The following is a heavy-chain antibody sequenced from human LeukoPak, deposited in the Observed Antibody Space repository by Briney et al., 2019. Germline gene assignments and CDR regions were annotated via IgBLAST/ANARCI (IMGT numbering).Heavy chain of an antibody. D-gene: IGHD6-13*01. Sequence: ASVKVSCKASGYTFTGYPMHWVRQAPGQGLEWMGWINPNSGGTNYAQKFQGRVTMTRDTSISTVYMELSSLRSDDTAVYYCARGYPLSTTAAGTYFQHWGQGTLVTVSS. CDR1: GYTFTGYP. CDR3: ARGYPLSTTAAGTYFQH. J-gene: IGHJ1*01. CDR2: INPNSGGT. V-gene: IGHV1-2*02.